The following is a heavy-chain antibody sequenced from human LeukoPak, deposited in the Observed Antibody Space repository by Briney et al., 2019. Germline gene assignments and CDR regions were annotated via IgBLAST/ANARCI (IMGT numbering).Heavy chain of an antibody. CDR2: INHSGST. J-gene: IGHJ5*02. V-gene: IGHV4-34*01. CDR1: GGSFSGYY. Sequence: KPSETLSLTCAVYGGSFSGYYWSWIRQPPGKGLEWIGEINHSGSTNYNPSLKSRVTISVDTSKNQFSLKLSSVTAADTAVYYCARLGPSTLINYEPPRARGGNWFDPWGQGTLVTVSS. CDR3: ARLGPSTLINYEPPRARGGNWFDP. D-gene: IGHD3-22*01.